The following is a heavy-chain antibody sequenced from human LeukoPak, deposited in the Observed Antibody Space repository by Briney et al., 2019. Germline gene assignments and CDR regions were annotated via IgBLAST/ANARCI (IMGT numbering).Heavy chain of an antibody. CDR1: GFTFDDYG. V-gene: IGHV3-20*04. J-gene: IGHJ4*02. CDR2: INWNGGST. D-gene: IGHD4-17*01. Sequence: GGSLRLSCAASGFTFDDYGMSWVRQAPGKWLEWVSGINWNGGSTGYADSVKGRFTISRDNAKNSLYLQMNSLRAEDTALYYCARDTSVAPDHYGDSGYWGQGTLVTVSS. CDR3: ARDTSVAPDHYGDSGY.